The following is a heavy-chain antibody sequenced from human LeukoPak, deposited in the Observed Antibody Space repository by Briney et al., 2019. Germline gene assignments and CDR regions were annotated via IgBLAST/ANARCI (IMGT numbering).Heavy chain of an antibody. Sequence: GGSLRLSCAASGFTFSDYYMSWIRQAPGKGLEWVSYISSSNTIYYADSVKGRFTISRDNARNSLYLQMNSLRAEDTAVYYCARAGTGEEDYWGQGTLVTVSS. J-gene: IGHJ4*02. CDR1: GFTFSDYY. CDR3: ARAGTGEEDY. V-gene: IGHV3-11*01. D-gene: IGHD7-27*01. CDR2: ISSSNTI.